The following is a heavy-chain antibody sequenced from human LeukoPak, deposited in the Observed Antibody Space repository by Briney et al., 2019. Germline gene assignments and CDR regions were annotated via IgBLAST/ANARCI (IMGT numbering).Heavy chain of an antibody. D-gene: IGHD3-3*01. CDR2: IRYDGSNK. J-gene: IGHJ4*02. Sequence: GGSLRLSCAASGFTFSSYGMHWVRQAPGKGLEWVAFIRYDGSNKYYADSVKGRFTISRDNTKKLVFLQMNSLRVEDTAVYYCARDEVGGYYFEWGQGNLVNVSS. CDR1: GFTFSSYG. V-gene: IGHV3-30*02. CDR3: ARDEVGGYYFE.